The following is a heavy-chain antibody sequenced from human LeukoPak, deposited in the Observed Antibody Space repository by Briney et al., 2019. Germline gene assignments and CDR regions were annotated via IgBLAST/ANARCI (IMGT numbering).Heavy chain of an antibody. Sequence: GASVKVSCKASGYTFTGYYMHWVRQAPGQGLEWMGWINPNSGNTGYAQKFQGRVTITRNTSISTAYMELSSLRSEDTAVYYCARGNIVVVPAAIGIGRIDAFDIWGQGTMVTVSS. CDR3: ARGNIVVVPAAIGIGRIDAFDI. V-gene: IGHV1-8*03. CDR1: GYTFTGYY. J-gene: IGHJ3*02. D-gene: IGHD2-2*01. CDR2: INPNSGNT.